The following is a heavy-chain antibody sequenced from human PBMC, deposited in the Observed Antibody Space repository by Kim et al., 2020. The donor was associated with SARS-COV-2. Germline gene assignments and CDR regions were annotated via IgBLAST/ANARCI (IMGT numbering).Heavy chain of an antibody. CDR2: IYYSGST. J-gene: IGHJ4*02. D-gene: IGHD6-13*01. Sequence: SETLSLTCTVSGGSVSSGSYYWSWIRQPPGKGLEWIGYIYYSGSTNYNPSLKSRVTISVDTSKNQFSLKLSSVTAADTAVYYCARESVGEEYSSRWGYYFDDWGQGTLVTVSS. CDR1: GGSVSSGSYY. V-gene: IGHV4-61*01. CDR3: ARESVGEEYSSRWGYYFDD.